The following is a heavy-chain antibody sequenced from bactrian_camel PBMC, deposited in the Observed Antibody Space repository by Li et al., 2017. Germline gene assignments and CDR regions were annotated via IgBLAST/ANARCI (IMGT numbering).Heavy chain of an antibody. V-gene: IGHV3S40*01. J-gene: IGHJ4*01. CDR2: INVDSGTT. CDR1: GFTFSTYA. D-gene: IGHD6*01. Sequence: VQLVESGGGLVQPGGSLRLACAASGFTFSTYAMSWVRQAPGKGLECVSGINVDSGTTSYADSVKGRFTISQDNAENTVYLDMSSLKPEDTAVYYCAALGPVVVAGTRGACAGQGTQVTVS.